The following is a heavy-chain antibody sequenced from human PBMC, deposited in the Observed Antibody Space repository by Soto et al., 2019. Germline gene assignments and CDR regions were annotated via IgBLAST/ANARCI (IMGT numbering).Heavy chain of an antibody. Sequence: QVQLVESGGGVVQPGRSLRLSCAASGFTFSSYAMHWVRQAPGKGLEWVAVISYDGSNKYYADSVKGRFTISRDNSENTLYLQMNSLRAEDTAVYYCAKGGDGYNGPPYYYYYGMDVWGQGTTVTVSS. D-gene: IGHD5-12*01. V-gene: IGHV3-30-3*01. CDR1: GFTFSSYA. CDR3: AKGGDGYNGPPYYYYYGMDV. J-gene: IGHJ6*02. CDR2: ISYDGSNK.